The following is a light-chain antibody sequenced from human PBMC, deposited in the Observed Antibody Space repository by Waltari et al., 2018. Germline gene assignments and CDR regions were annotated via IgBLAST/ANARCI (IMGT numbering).Light chain of an antibody. CDR1: QTVTSNY. J-gene: IGKJ1*01. Sequence: DIVLAQSPGTPSLSPGERATLSCRASQTVTSNYLSWYQQKPGQAPRLLIFGASSRATGIPDRFSGSGSGTDFTLTITRLEPEDFAVYYCQQYASSRTFGQGTRVEIK. CDR2: GAS. V-gene: IGKV3-20*01. CDR3: QQYASSRT.